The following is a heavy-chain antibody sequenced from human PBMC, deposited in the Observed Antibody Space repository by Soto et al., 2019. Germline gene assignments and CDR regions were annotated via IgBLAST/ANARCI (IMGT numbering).Heavy chain of an antibody. CDR1: GFTFSSYG. D-gene: IGHD4-17*01. CDR2: IWYDGSNK. J-gene: IGHJ4*02. V-gene: IGHV3-33*01. CDR3: ARDHDDYGDYRPLGY. Sequence: QVQLVESGGGVVQPGRSLRLSCAASGFTFSSYGMHWVRQAPGKGLEWVAVIWYDGSNKYYADSVKGRFTISRDNSKNTLYLQMTSLRADDTAVYYCARDHDDYGDYRPLGYWGQGTLVTVSS.